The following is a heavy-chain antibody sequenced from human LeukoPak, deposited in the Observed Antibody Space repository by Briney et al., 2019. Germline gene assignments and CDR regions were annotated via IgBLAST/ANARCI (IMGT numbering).Heavy chain of an antibody. V-gene: IGHV3-30*02. D-gene: IGHD2-21*02. CDR1: GFSFSYSG. Sequence: PGGSLRLSCAASGFSFSYSGMHWVRQAPGKGLEWVAFIRYDGSNKYYTDSVKGRFTISRDDSKNMLYLQMNTLRGEDTALYYCAKGGDYRPLGYWGQGTLVTVSS. CDR2: IRYDGSNK. J-gene: IGHJ4*02. CDR3: AKGGDYRPLGY.